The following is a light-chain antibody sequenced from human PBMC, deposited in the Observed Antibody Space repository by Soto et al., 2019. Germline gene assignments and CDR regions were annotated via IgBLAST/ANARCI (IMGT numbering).Light chain of an antibody. J-gene: IGKJ2*01. CDR1: QSIGSY. Sequence: DLQMTQSPSSLSASVGDRVTITCRASQSIGSYLSWYQQKPGKAPELLIYSASSLVSGVPSRFSGGGSGTDFSLTISSLQPEDFATYYCQQSNVAPRTFGQGTKLEIK. CDR2: SAS. CDR3: QQSNVAPRT. V-gene: IGKV1-39*01.